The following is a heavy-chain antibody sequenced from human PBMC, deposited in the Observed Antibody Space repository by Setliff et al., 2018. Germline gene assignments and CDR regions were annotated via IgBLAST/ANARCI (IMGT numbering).Heavy chain of an antibody. Sequence: ASVKVSCKTSGYPFTNYGLSWVRQAPGQGLEWMGWISGHNGDTKLAQNFQGRVTVTTDTFTNTGYMELRSLRSDDTAFYYCARYDSYGDKYYFDYWGQGTLVTVSS. CDR2: ISGHNGDT. CDR3: ARYDSYGDKYYFDY. J-gene: IGHJ4*02. D-gene: IGHD4-17*01. CDR1: GYPFTNYG. V-gene: IGHV1-18*01.